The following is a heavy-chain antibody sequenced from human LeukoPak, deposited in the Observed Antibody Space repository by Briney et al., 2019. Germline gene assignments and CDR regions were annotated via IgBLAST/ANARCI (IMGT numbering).Heavy chain of an antibody. Sequence: SETLSLTCNVSGDSISRTGVYWGWIRQPPGKGLEWIGSIYYSGSTNYNPSLKSRVTISVDTSKNQFSLKLSSVTAADTAVYYCARLEDYGDYVDYWGQGTLVTVSS. J-gene: IGHJ4*02. D-gene: IGHD4-17*01. CDR2: IYYSGST. CDR1: GDSISRTGVY. V-gene: IGHV4-39*07. CDR3: ARLEDYGDYVDY.